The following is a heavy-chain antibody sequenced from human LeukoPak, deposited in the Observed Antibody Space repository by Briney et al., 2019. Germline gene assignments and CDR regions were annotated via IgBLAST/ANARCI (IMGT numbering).Heavy chain of an antibody. D-gene: IGHD3-22*01. CDR2: AKEDGSEK. J-gene: IGHJ4*02. CDR3: TRMYLYESSGYRPSDY. CDR1: GFTFGNYW. Sequence: GGSLRLSCVTSGFTFGNYWMSWVRQAPGKGLEWVAKAKEDGSEKNYVDSVKVRFTISRDNAENAVHLEMNSLRAEDTAIYYCTRMYLYESSGYRPSDYWGQGTLVTVSS. V-gene: IGHV3-7*01.